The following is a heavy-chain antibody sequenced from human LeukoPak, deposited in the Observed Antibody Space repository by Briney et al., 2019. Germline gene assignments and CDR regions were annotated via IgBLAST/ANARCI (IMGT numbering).Heavy chain of an antibody. CDR3: AKDTDIVVVPAAYAY. V-gene: IGHV3-23*01. CDR1: GFTFSSYA. J-gene: IGHJ4*02. Sequence: PGGSLRLSCAASGFTFSSYAMSWVRQAPGKGLEWVSATSGSGGSTYYADSVKGRFAISRDNSKNTLYLQMNSLRAEDTAVYYCAKDTDIVVVPAAYAYWGQGTLVTVSS. D-gene: IGHD2-2*01. CDR2: TSGSGGST.